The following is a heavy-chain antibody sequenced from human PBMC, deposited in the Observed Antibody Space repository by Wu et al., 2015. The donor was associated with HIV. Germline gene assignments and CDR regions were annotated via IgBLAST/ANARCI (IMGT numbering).Heavy chain of an antibody. CDR2: ISAYNGNT. V-gene: IGHV1-18*01. CDR3: ASGDGNNLNY. D-gene: IGHD5-24*01. Sequence: QLQLVQSGAEVKKPGASVKVSCKASGYTFTNHDIHWVRQAPGQGLEWIGWISAYNGNTNSAEKLQDRVTMTRDTFTSTAYMELRSLRSERHGRNINCASGDGNNLNYWGQGTLVTVSS. J-gene: IGHJ4*02. CDR1: GYTFTNHD.